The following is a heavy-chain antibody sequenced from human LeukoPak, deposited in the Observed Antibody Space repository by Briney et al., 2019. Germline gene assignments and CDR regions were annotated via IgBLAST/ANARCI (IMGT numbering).Heavy chain of an antibody. CDR1: GYTFTSYW. CDR2: VYPGDSDT. J-gene: IGHJ4*02. D-gene: IGHD3-16*01. CDR3: VRRNGDYEFDY. Sequence: GEALQISCKGSGYTFTSYWIGWVRQMPGKGLEWMGIVYPGDSDTRYSPSFQGQVTISADKSISTAYLQWSSLKASDTAMYYCVRRNGDYEFDYWGQGTLVTVSS. V-gene: IGHV5-51*01.